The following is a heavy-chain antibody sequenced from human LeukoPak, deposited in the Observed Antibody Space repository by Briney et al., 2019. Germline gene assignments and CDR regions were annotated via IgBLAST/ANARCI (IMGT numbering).Heavy chain of an antibody. J-gene: IGHJ4*02. V-gene: IGHV1-2*02. CDR3: AGAMSTFGGVRNYFDS. CDR1: GYTFTDYY. D-gene: IGHD3-16*01. Sequence: ASVKVSCKASGYTFTDYYIHWVRQAPGQGLEWMGWINPNSGGTNYAQKFQGRVTMTRDTSMSTAYMELSSLRSGDTAVYYCAGAMSTFGGVRNYFDSWGQGTLVTVSS. CDR2: INPNSGGT.